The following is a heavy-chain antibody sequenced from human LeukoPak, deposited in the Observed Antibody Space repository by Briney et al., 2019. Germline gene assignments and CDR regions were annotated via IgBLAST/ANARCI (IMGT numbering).Heavy chain of an antibody. Sequence: ATVKVSRESSVYSLTGYYTHSARPAPGQGREGMVWKNLYSGGTNYAQTFRGRVTMTRDTSISTPYIDLRCVRYDDTRLYHCARVRGTGWYYFDYWGQGTLVSVSS. J-gene: IGHJ4*02. CDR3: ARVRGTGWYYFDY. D-gene: IGHD2-15*01. V-gene: IGHV1-2*02. CDR2: KNLYSGGT. CDR1: VYSLTGYY.